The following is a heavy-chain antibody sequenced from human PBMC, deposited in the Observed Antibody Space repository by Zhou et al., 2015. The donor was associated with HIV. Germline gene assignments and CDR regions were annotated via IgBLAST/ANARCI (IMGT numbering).Heavy chain of an antibody. D-gene: IGHD5-18*01. Sequence: QVQLVESGGGVVQPGRSLRLSCAASGFPFGDHAMHWVRQAPGKGLEWLAVISYDAVHKNYADSVRGRFTISRDTPKNTVYLEMNSLRPDDTAVYYCAKDWGANVDTAMALDYWGQGTLVTVSS. V-gene: IGHV3-30-3*01. CDR3: AKDWGANVDTAMALDY. CDR2: ISYDAVHK. CDR1: GFPFGDHA. J-gene: IGHJ4*02.